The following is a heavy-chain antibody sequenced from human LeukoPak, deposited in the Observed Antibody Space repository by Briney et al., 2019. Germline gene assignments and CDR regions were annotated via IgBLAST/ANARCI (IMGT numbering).Heavy chain of an antibody. D-gene: IGHD3-3*01. J-gene: IGHJ4*02. Sequence: MPSETLSLTCTVSGGSISSGGYSWSWIRQPPGKGLEWIGYIYHSGSTYYNPSLKSRVTISVDRSKNQFSLKLSSVTAADTAVYYCARAHYDFWSGYYYFDYWGQGTLVTVSS. CDR3: ARAHYDFWSGYYYFDY. CDR2: IYHSGST. V-gene: IGHV4-30-2*01. CDR1: GGSISSGGYS.